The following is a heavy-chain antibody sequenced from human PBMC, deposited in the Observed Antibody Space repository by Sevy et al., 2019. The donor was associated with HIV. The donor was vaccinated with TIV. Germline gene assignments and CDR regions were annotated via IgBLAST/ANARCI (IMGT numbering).Heavy chain of an antibody. V-gene: IGHV4-59*01. D-gene: IGHD2-15*01. Sequence: SETLSLTCTVSGGSINNYYWNWMRQPPGKGLEWIGYIYYTGSTNYTPSLNSRITISVDTSKNRFSLKRTSVTAADTAVYYCATGRSLSSGPDTPSTPFAYWGQGALVTVSS. J-gene: IGHJ4*02. CDR1: GGSINNYY. CDR2: IYYTGST. CDR3: ATGRSLSSGPDTPSTPFAY.